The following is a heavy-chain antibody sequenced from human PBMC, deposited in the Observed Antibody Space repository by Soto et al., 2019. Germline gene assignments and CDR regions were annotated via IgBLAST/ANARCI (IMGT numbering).Heavy chain of an antibody. D-gene: IGHD1-26*01. J-gene: IGHJ4*02. CDR2: MNPNSGNT. CDR1: GYTCTSCD. Sequence: ASVRVSCRASGYTCTSCDINWVRQATGQGLEWMGWMNPNSGNTGYAQKFQGRVTMTRNTSTSTAYMELSSLRSEDTAVYYCAREKVGANDYWGQGTLVTVSS. CDR3: AREKVGANDY. V-gene: IGHV1-8*01.